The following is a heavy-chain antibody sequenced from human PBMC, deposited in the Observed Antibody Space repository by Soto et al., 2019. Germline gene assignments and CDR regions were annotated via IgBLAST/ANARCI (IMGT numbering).Heavy chain of an antibody. V-gene: IGHV3-21*01. CDR2: ISSSSSYI. CDR1: GFTFSSYS. D-gene: IGHD3-10*01. Sequence: PGGSLRLSCAASGFTFSSYSMNWVRQAPGKGLEWVSSISSSSSYIYYADSVKGRFTISRDNAKNSLYLQMNSLRAEDTAVYYCARDRDSLWFGELYPIDYGMDVWGQGTTVTVSS. J-gene: IGHJ6*02. CDR3: ARDRDSLWFGELYPIDYGMDV.